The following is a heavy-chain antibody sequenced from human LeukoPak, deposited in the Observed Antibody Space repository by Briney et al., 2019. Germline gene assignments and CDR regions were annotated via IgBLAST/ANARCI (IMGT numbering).Heavy chain of an antibody. V-gene: IGHV1-18*01. Sequence: ASVKVSCKASGYTFTSYGISWVRRAPGQGLEWMGWISAYNGNTNYAQKLQGRVTMTTDTSTSTAYMELRSLGSDDTAVYYCARDLVVVVAAKGKPMDVWGQGTTVTVSS. CDR1: GYTFTSYG. CDR3: ARDLVVVVAAKGKPMDV. J-gene: IGHJ6*02. D-gene: IGHD2-15*01. CDR2: ISAYNGNT.